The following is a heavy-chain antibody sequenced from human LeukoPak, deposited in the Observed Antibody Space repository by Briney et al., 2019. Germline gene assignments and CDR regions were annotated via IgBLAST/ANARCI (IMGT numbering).Heavy chain of an antibody. CDR2: IYYSGST. D-gene: IGHD3-16*01. J-gene: IGHJ5*02. CDR1: GGSISSSSYY. V-gene: IGHV4-39*07. Sequence: SETLSLTCTVSGGSISSSSYYWGWLRQPPGKGLEWIGSIYYSGSTYYNPSLKSRVTISVDTSKNQFSLKLSSVTAADTAVYYCARERRGGYNWFDPWGQGTLVTVSS. CDR3: ARERRGGYNWFDP.